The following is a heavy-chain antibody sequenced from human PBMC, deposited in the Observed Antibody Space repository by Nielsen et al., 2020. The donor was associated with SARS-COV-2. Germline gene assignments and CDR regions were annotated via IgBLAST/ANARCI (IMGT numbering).Heavy chain of an antibody. CDR2: IYSGGST. J-gene: IGHJ3*02. Sequence: GGSLRLSCAASGFTVSSNYMSWVRQAPGKGLEWVSVIYSGGSTYYADSVKGRFTISRDNAKNSIYLQMNSLRGEDTAVYYCRGWLATFDIWGQGTLVTVSS. D-gene: IGHD3-22*01. CDR1: GFTVSSNY. V-gene: IGHV3-53*01. CDR3: RGWLATFDI.